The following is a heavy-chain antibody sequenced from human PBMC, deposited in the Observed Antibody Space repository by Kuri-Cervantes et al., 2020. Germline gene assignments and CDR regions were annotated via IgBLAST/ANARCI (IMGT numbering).Heavy chain of an antibody. J-gene: IGHJ4*02. CDR1: GFTFSSYG. V-gene: IGHV3-30*03. CDR2: ISYDGSNK. Sequence: GGSLRLSCAASGFTFSSYGMHWVRQAPGKGLEWVAVISYDGSNKYYADSVKGRFTISRDNSKNTLYLQMNSLRAEDTAVYYCAREWFRDGYENTGIDYWGQGTLVTVS. CDR3: AREWFRDGYENTGIDY. D-gene: IGHD5-24*01.